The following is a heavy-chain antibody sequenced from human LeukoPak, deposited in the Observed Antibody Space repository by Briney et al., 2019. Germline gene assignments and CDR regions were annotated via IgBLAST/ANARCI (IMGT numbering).Heavy chain of an antibody. J-gene: IGHJ5*02. Sequence: ETLSLTCAVYGGSISSYYWRWIRQPPGKGLEWIGYIYYSGSTNYNPSLKSRVTISVDTSKNQFSLKLSSVTAADTAVYYCARLGGAQYYDFWSGYSNWFDPWGQGTLVTVSS. CDR1: GGSISSYY. D-gene: IGHD3-3*01. CDR3: ARLGGAQYYDFWSGYSNWFDP. V-gene: IGHV4-59*08. CDR2: IYYSGST.